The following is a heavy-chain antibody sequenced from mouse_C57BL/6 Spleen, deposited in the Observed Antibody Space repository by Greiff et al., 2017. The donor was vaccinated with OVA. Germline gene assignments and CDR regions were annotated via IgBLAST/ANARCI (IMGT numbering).Heavy chain of an antibody. Sequence: VQLQQPGAELVRPGSSVKLSCKASGYTFTSYWMHWVKQRPIQGLEWIGNIDPSDSETHYNQKFKDKATLTVDKSSSTAYMQLSSLTSEDSAVYYCARSRGYDDYAMDYWGQGTSVTVSS. CDR3: ARSRGYDDYAMDY. V-gene: IGHV1-52*01. CDR1: GYTFTSYW. D-gene: IGHD2-2*01. J-gene: IGHJ4*01. CDR2: IDPSDSET.